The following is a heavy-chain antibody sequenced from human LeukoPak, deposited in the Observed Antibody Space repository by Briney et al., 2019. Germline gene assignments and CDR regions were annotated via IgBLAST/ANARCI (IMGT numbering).Heavy chain of an antibody. J-gene: IGHJ5*02. Sequence: GASVKVSCKASGYRFSASSMHWVRQAPGQGLEWMGWINPDSGATHFAQKFQGRVIMTSDTSISTVYLELSRLRSDDTAVYYCAREGCFSTNCHVIGDGNWIDPWGQGTLVTVSS. D-gene: IGHD2-2*01. V-gene: IGHV1-2*02. CDR3: AREGCFSTNCHVIGDGNWIDP. CDR2: INPDSGAT. CDR1: GYRFSASS.